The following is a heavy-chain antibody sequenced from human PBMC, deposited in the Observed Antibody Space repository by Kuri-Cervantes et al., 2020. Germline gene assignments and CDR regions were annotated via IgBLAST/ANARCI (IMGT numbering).Heavy chain of an antibody. CDR3: ARVGVVVAATRGDFDY. J-gene: IGHJ4*02. CDR1: GFTFSSYW. CDR2: IKQDGSEK. V-gene: IGHV3-7*01. D-gene: IGHD2-15*01. Sequence: GESLKISCVASGFTFSSYWMSWVRQAPGKGLEWVANIKQDGSEKYYVDSVKGRFTISGDNAKNSLYLQMNSLRAEDTAVYYCARVGVVVAATRGDFDYWGQGTLVTVSS.